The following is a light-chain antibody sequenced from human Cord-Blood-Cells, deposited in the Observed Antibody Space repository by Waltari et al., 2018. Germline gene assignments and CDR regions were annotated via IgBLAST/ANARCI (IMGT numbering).Light chain of an antibody. CDR2: AAS. V-gene: IGKV1-39*01. J-gene: IGKJ1*01. CDR3: QQSYSTPRT. Sequence: EIQMTQSPSSLSASVGDRVTITCRPSQSISSYLNWYQQKPGKAPKLLIYAASSLQSGVPSRFSGSGSGTDFTLTISSLQPEDFATYYCQQSYSTPRTFGQGTKVEIK. CDR1: QSISSY.